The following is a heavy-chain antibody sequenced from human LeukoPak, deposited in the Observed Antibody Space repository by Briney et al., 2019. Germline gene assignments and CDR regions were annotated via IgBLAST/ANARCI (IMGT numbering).Heavy chain of an antibody. Sequence: SVKVSCKASGGTFSSYAISWVRQAPGQGLEWMGGIIPIFGTANYAQKFQGRVTITADESTSTAYMELSSLRSDDTAVYYCARRCSGSPLLHYYYYMDVWGKGTTVTVSS. V-gene: IGHV1-69*13. J-gene: IGHJ6*03. CDR2: IIPIFGTA. CDR3: ARRCSGSPLLHYYYYMDV. D-gene: IGHD1-26*01. CDR1: GGTFSSYA.